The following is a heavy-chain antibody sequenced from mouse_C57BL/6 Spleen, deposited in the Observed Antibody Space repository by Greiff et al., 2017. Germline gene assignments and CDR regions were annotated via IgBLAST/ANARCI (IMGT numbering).Heavy chain of an antibody. Sequence: EVQGVESGGGLVKPGGSLKLSCAASGFTFSSYAMSWVRQTPGQRLEWVATISAGGSYTYYPDNVKGRFTISRDNAKNNLYLQLSHLKSEDTAMYYCAREDNYGSSYLFDYWGQGTTLTVAA. CDR2: ISAGGSYT. J-gene: IGHJ2*01. V-gene: IGHV5-4*01. D-gene: IGHD1-1*01. CDR3: AREDNYGSSYLFDY. CDR1: GFTFSSYA.